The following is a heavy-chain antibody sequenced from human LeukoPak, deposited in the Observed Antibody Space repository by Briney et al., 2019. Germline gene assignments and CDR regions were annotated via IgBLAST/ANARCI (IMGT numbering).Heavy chain of an antibody. CDR1: GCTFSSYG. J-gene: IGHJ4*03. D-gene: IGHD3-9*01. V-gene: IGHV3-33*01. CDR2: IWHDVSTK. Sequence: GGSVSLSCTASGCTFSSYGIHWVRQAPGKGLEWAAGIWHDVSTKYYAHSVKGRFTITRDNSKNTLYLEMNGLRAEDTAVYYWARLAFYDNLPCYLDYWGKGTPVTVSS. CDR3: ARLAFYDNLPCYLDY.